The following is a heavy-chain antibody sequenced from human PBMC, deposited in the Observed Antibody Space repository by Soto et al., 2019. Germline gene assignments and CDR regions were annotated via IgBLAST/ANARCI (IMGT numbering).Heavy chain of an antibody. CDR2: IYYSGST. CDR1: GGSISSGDYY. CDR3: ARAYYDFWSGPYGMDV. J-gene: IGHJ6*02. V-gene: IGHV4-30-4*01. Sequence: SETLSLTCTVSGGSISSGDYYWSWIRQPPGKGLEWIGYIYYSGSTYYNPSLKSRVTISVDTSKNQFSLKLSSVTAADTAVYYCARAYYDFWSGPYGMDVWGQGTTVTVSS. D-gene: IGHD3-3*01.